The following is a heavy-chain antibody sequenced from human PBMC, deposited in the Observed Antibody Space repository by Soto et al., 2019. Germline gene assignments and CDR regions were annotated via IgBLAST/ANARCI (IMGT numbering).Heavy chain of an antibody. V-gene: IGHV3-64D*06. D-gene: IGHD3-10*01. CDR2: ISSNGGST. CDR3: VKSPITMVRGVMGY. CDR1: GFTFSSYA. Sequence: GGSLRLSCSASGFTFSSYAMHWVRQAPGKGQEYVSAISSNGGSTYYADSVKGRFTISRDNSKNTLYLQMSSLRAEDTAVYYCVKSPITMVRGVMGYWGQGTLVTVSS. J-gene: IGHJ4*02.